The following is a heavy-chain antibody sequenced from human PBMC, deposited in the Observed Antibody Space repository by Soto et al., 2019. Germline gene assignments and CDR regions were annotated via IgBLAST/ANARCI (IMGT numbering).Heavy chain of an antibody. D-gene: IGHD5-12*01. V-gene: IGHV1-8*01. CDR3: ARGRSGYDPIDY. CDR2: MNHNSGNT. J-gene: IGHJ4*02. CDR1: GYTFTSYD. Sequence: APVKVSCKASGYTFTSYDINWVRQATGQRLEWMGWMNHNSGNTGYTQKFQGRVTMTRNTSISTAYMELSSLRSEVTVVYYCARGRSGYDPIDYWGQGTLVTVSS.